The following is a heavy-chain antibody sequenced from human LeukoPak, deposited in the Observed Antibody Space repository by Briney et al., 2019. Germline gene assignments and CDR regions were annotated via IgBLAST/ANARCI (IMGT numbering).Heavy chain of an antibody. Sequence: ASVKVSCKASGYTFTSYDINWVRQATGQGVEWMGWMNPNSGNKSYAQKFQGRVTMTSTTSISTAYMELSSLRSEDTAVYYCARMALAAAGKSLGYWGQGTPVTVSS. CDR3: ARMALAAAGKSLGY. V-gene: IGHV1-8*01. J-gene: IGHJ4*02. CDR1: GYTFTSYD. D-gene: IGHD6-13*01. CDR2: MNPNSGNK.